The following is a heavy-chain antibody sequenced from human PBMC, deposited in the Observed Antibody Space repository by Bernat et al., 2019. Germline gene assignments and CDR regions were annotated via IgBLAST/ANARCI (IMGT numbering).Heavy chain of an antibody. CDR3: ARDCSTIAALGHNWFDP. D-gene: IGHD6-13*01. V-gene: IGHV3-48*02. CDR1: GFSFSDYS. Sequence: EVQLVESGGGLVQSGGSLRLSCAASGFSFSDYSMNWVRQAPGKGLEWVSYISRSTTVIYYADTVKGRFTIYRDNAKNSLYLQMNSLRDEDTAVYYCARDCSTIAALGHNWFDPWGQGTLVTVSS. CDR2: ISRSTTVI. J-gene: IGHJ5*01.